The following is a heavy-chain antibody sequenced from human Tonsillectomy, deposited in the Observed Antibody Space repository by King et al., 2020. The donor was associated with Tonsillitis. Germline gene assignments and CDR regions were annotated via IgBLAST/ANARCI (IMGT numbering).Heavy chain of an antibody. Sequence: QLVQSGAEVKKPGESLKISCKASGYIFTSYWIAWVRQMPGRGLEWMGIIYPGNSDTRYSPSFQGLVTISADKSISTTYVQWSSLKASDTAIYYCARVTCSSSPCRWVNWFDPWGQGPLVPVYS. D-gene: IGHD2-2*01. CDR2: IYPGNSDT. CDR1: GYIFTSYW. V-gene: IGHV5-51*01. CDR3: ARVTCSSSPCRWVNWFDP. J-gene: IGHJ5*02.